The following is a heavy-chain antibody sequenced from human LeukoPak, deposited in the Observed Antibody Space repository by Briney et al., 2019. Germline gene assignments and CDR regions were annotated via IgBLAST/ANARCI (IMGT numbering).Heavy chain of an antibody. J-gene: IGHJ4*02. Sequence: SETLSLTCAVSGYSISSGYYWGWIRQPPGKGLEWIGSIYHSGSTYYNPSLNSRVTISVDTSKNQFSLKLSSVTAADTAVYYCARLGVTYYYDSSVPPVYFDYWGQGTLVTVSS. D-gene: IGHD3-22*01. CDR1: GYSISSGYY. CDR3: ARLGVTYYYDSSVPPVYFDY. CDR2: IYHSGST. V-gene: IGHV4-38-2*01.